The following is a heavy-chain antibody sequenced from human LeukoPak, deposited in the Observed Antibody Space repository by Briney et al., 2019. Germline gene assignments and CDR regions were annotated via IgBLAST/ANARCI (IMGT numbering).Heavy chain of an antibody. Sequence: PSETLSLTCAVYGGSFTVYYWSWIRQSPGKGLEWIGEINHSGSTNYNPSLKSRVTISVDTSKNQFSLKLSSVTAADMAVYYCASLAAAGTGNWFDPWGQGTLVTVSS. D-gene: IGHD6-13*01. CDR1: GGSFTVYY. CDR2: INHSGST. V-gene: IGHV4-34*01. J-gene: IGHJ5*02. CDR3: ASLAAAGTGNWFDP.